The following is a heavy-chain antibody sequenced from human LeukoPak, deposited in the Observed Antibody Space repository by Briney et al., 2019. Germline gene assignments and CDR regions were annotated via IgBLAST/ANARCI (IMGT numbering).Heavy chain of an antibody. Sequence: GGSLRLSCAASGFTFSSSWMSWVRQAPGKGLEWVANIKEDGSEKKYVDSVKGRFTISRDNAKNSLYLQMNSLRGEDTAVYYCARDLSTSCYASDYWGQGTLVTVSS. J-gene: IGHJ4*02. CDR2: IKEDGSEK. CDR1: GFTFSSSW. V-gene: IGHV3-7*01. CDR3: ARDLSTSCYASDY. D-gene: IGHD2-2*01.